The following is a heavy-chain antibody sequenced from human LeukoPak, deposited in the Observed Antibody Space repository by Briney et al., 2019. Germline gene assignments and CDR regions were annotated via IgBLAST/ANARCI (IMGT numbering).Heavy chain of an antibody. D-gene: IGHD6-19*01. CDR1: GGSFSSYA. CDR2: IIPIFGTA. V-gene: IGHV1-69*06. Sequence: GASVKVSCKASGGSFSSYAISWVRQAPGQGLEWMGGIIPIFGTANYAQKFQGRVTITADKSTSTAHMELSSLRSEDTAVYYCARDRRIAVAATFRTFPGGYWGQGTLVTVSS. CDR3: ARDRRIAVAATFRTFPGGY. J-gene: IGHJ4*02.